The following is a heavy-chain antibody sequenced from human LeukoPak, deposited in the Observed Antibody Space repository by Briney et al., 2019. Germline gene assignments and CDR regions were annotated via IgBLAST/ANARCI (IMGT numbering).Heavy chain of an antibody. CDR2: IKEDGSEK. CDR1: RFTFSSYW. J-gene: IGHJ3*02. D-gene: IGHD3-22*01. CDR3: ARDADDSSGYFGPGAFDI. Sequence: GGSLRLSCAASRFTFSSYWMSWVRQAPGKGLEWVASIKEDGSEKYYVDSVKGRFTISRDNAKNSLYLQMNNLRAEDTAVYYCARDADDSSGYFGPGAFDIWGQGTMVTVSS. V-gene: IGHV3-7*01.